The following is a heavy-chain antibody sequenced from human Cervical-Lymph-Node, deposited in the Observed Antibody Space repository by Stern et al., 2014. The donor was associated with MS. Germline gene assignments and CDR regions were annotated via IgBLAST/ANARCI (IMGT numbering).Heavy chain of an antibody. D-gene: IGHD3-16*02. V-gene: IGHV3-9*01. Sequence: VQLVESGGGLVQPGRSLRLSCAASGFTFDDYAMHWVRQAPGKGLEWVSVISWTRGSIRHAGSVPARFTTPRANATHYLYLQINRLRAEDTALYYCATTPVWGSYRYYFDYWGQGTLVTVSS. CDR2: ISWTRGSI. CDR3: ATTPVWGSYRYYFDY. J-gene: IGHJ4*02. CDR1: GFTFDDYA.